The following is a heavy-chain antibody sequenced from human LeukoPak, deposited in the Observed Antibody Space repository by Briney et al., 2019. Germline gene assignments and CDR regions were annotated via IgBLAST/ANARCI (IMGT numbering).Heavy chain of an antibody. V-gene: IGHV3-53*01. D-gene: IGHD2-21*02. CDR3: ARVEGDYYYYYYMDV. Sequence: GGSLRLSCAASGFTVNNNYMIWVRQAPGEGLEWVSLIYSGGTTYYADSVKGRFTISRDNSKNTLYLQMNSLRAEDTAVYYCARVEGDYYYYYYMDVWGKGTTVTVSS. J-gene: IGHJ6*03. CDR1: GFTVNNNY. CDR2: IYSGGTT.